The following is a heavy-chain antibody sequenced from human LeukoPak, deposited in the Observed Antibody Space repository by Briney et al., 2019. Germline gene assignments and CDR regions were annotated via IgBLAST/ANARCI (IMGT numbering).Heavy chain of an antibody. D-gene: IGHD3-22*01. CDR2: INPNSGGT. V-gene: IGHV1-2*02. J-gene: IGHJ4*02. Sequence: ASVKVSCKASGYTFTGYYMHWVRQAPGQGLEWMGWINPNSGGTNYAQKFQGRVTMTRDTSISTAYMELSRLRSDDTAVYYCARVRISGWSITYYYDSSGSYYFDYWGQGTLVTVSS. CDR1: GYTFTGYY. CDR3: ARVRISGWSITYYYDSSGSYYFDY.